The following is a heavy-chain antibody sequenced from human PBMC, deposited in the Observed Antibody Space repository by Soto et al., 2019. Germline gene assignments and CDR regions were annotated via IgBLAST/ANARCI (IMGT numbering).Heavy chain of an antibody. J-gene: IGHJ3*02. CDR2: IWYDGSNK. CDR1: GFTFSSYG. Sequence: GGSLRLSCAASGFTFSSYGMHWVRQAPGKGLEWVAVIWYDGSNKYYADSVKGRFTISRDNSKNTLYLQMNSLRAEDTAVYYCASRITGTLGAFDIWGQGTMVTVSS. D-gene: IGHD1-7*01. V-gene: IGHV3-33*01. CDR3: ASRITGTLGAFDI.